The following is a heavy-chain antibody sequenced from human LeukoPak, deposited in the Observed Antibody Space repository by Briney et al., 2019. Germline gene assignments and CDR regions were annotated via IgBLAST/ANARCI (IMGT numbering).Heavy chain of an antibody. CDR3: ARLVWFGEPNWFDP. Sequence: PSETLSLTCTVSGGSISSYYWSWIRQPPGKGLEWIGYIYYSGSTNYNPSLKSRVTISVDTSKNQFSLKLSSVTAADTAVYYCARLVWFGEPNWFDPWGQGTLVTVSS. V-gene: IGHV4-59*12. CDR1: GGSISSYY. CDR2: IYYSGST. D-gene: IGHD3-10*01. J-gene: IGHJ5*02.